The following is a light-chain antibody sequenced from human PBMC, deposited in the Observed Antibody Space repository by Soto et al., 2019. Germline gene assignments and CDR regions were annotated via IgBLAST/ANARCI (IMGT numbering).Light chain of an antibody. J-gene: IGLJ3*02. CDR3: SSWDDSLYGWV. CDR1: ISNIGKDT. CDR2: NED. Sequence: QSVLTQPPSVSGTPGLRVNISCSGGISNIGKDTVNWYQQLPGTAPKLLMFNEDKRHSGVPDRFSGSRSGTSASLAIRGRQSDDEAVYFCSSWDDSLYGWVFGGGTQRTVL. V-gene: IGLV1-44*01.